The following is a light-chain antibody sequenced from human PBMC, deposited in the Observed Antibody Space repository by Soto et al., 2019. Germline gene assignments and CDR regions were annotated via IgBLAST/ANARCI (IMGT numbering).Light chain of an antibody. CDR3: QHSSSVPRT. CDR2: ATY. CDR1: QSISTH. J-gene: IGKJ2*01. V-gene: IGKV1-39*01. Sequence: EIQMTQSPSSLSASVRDRVTITCRASQSISTHLNWYQVKTGKAPKLLIFATYNLQNGVPSRFSGSGSGTDFTLTISSLQPEDVATYYCQHSSSVPRTFGQGTKVDLK.